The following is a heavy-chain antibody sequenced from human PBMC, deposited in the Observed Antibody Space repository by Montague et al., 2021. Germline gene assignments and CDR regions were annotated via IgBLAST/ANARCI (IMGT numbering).Heavy chain of an antibody. CDR1: GGSISSGFYY. J-gene: IGHJ6*02. Sequence: TLSLTCTVSGGSISSGFYYFNWIRQPAGKGLEWIGRIYTTGNTNYNPSLKSRVTISVDTSKNQVSLKLTSVTAADTAVYYCARATHSPPYYNYDMDVWGQGTTVAVSS. CDR2: IYTTGNT. V-gene: IGHV4-61*02. CDR3: ARATHSPPYYNYDMDV. D-gene: IGHD1-26*01.